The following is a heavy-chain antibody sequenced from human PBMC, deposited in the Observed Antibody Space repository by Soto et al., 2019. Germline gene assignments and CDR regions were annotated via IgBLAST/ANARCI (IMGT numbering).Heavy chain of an antibody. V-gene: IGHV3-74*03. CDR2: INTDGSVA. D-gene: IGHD1-26*01. Sequence: EVQLVESGGGLVQPGESLRLSCAASGLTFRSYWMHWVRQAPGKGLVWVSRINTDGSVAMYVDSVKGRVTISRDNAKTTLYLHMNSLRAEDTAVYYCVWDMQLWRLGSWGPGTLVTVSS. CDR3: VWDMQLWRLGS. CDR1: GLTFRSYW. J-gene: IGHJ4*02.